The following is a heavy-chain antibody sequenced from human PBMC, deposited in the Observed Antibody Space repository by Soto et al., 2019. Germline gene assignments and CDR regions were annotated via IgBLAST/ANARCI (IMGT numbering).Heavy chain of an antibody. V-gene: IGHV3-30*18. CDR2: ISYDGSNK. J-gene: IGHJ4*02. Sequence: GGSLRLSCAASGFTFSSYGMHWVRQAPGKGLEWVAVISYDGSNKYYADSVKGRFTISRDNSKNTLYLQMNSLRAEDTAVYYCAKEGYSSSWYLGSDYWGQGTLVTVSS. CDR1: GFTFSSYG. D-gene: IGHD6-13*01. CDR3: AKEGYSSSWYLGSDY.